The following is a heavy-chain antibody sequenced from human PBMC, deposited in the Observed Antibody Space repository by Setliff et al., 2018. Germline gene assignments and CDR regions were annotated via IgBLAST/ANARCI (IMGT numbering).Heavy chain of an antibody. D-gene: IGHD3-9*01. CDR3: AGVDVLTASPF. CDR2: ISPNTGNV. J-gene: IGHJ4*02. CDR1: GYTFTGFG. Sequence: ASVKVSCKASGYTFTGFGINWVRQAPGQGLEWMGWISPNTGNVYSAQKFQDRVTLTTDTSTSTGYMEVRSLTSDDTAIYYCAGVDVLTASPFWGQGTLVTVSS. V-gene: IGHV1-18*01.